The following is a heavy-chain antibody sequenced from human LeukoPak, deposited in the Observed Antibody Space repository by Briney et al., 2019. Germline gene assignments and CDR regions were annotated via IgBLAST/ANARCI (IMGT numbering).Heavy chain of an antibody. CDR1: GFTFSSYA. V-gene: IGHV3-74*01. D-gene: IGHD1-14*01. CDR3: ARDPENKDAFDI. J-gene: IGHJ3*02. CDR2: INFDGSST. Sequence: PGGSLRLSCAASGFTFSSYAMSWVRQAPGKGLVWVSRINFDGSSTSYADSVKGRFTISRDNAKNALFLQMNSLRAEDTAVYYCARDPENKDAFDIWGQGTMVTVSS.